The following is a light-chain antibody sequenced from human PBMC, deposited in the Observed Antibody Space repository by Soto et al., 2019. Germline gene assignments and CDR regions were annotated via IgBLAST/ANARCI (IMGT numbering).Light chain of an antibody. J-gene: IGKJ1*01. V-gene: IGKV3-15*01. Sequence: EIVMTQSPATLSVSPGERATLSCRARQSVSSNLAWYQQTPGQAPRLLIHGASTRATGIPARFSGSGYGRDFTLTISSLQSEDFAVYYCQHYDSARWTFGLGTKVDIK. CDR1: QSVSSN. CDR2: GAS. CDR3: QHYDSARWT.